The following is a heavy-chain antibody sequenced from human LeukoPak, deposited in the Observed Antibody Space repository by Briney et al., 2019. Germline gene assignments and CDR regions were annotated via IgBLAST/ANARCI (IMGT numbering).Heavy chain of an antibody. D-gene: IGHD4-17*01. CDR3: ARATTAHDYGDYVGFDP. J-gene: IGHJ5*02. CDR1: GFTVSSNY. Sequence: GGSLRLSYAASGFTVSSNYMSWVRQAPGKGLEWVSVIYSGGSTYYADSVKGRFTISRDNSKNTLYLQMNSLRAEDTAVYYCARATTAHDYGDYVGFDPWGQGTLVTVSS. V-gene: IGHV3-66*01. CDR2: IYSGGST.